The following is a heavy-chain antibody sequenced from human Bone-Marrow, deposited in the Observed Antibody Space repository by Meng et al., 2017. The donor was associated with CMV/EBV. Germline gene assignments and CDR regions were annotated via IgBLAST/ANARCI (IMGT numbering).Heavy chain of an antibody. CDR3: ASYSGSCAY. V-gene: IGHV6-1*01. D-gene: IGHD3-16*01. Sequence: SQTLALPWAIPGDSVSSNSAAWNWIRQSPSRGLEWLGSTYYRSKWYNDYAASVQSRMTINADASKNRFSLQLSSVTPEDTAVYYCASYSGSCAYWGQGALVTFYS. CDR1: GDSVSSNSAA. J-gene: IGHJ4*02. CDR2: TYYRSKWYN.